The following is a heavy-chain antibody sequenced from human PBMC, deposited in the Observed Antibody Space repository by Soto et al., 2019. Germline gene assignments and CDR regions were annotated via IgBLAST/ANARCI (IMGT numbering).Heavy chain of an antibody. CDR2: ISYDGSNK. D-gene: IGHD4-17*01. CDR1: GFTFSSYG. Sequence: QVQLVESGGGVVQPGRSLRLSCAASGFTFSSYGMHWVRQAPGKGLEWVAVISYDGSNKYYADSVKGRFTISRDNSKNTLYLQMNSLRAEDTAVYYCANMVDYGDPDAFDIWGQGTMVTVSS. J-gene: IGHJ3*02. CDR3: ANMVDYGDPDAFDI. V-gene: IGHV3-30*18.